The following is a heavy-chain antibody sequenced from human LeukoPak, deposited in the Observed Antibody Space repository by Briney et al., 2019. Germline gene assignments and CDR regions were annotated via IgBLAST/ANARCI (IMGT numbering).Heavy chain of an antibody. CDR3: ARRGDGGRAFDI. V-gene: IGHV3-66*01. J-gene: IGHJ3*02. Sequence: GGSLRLSCAASGFTVSSKYMTWVRQAPGKGLEWVSVIYSGGPTYYADSVKSRVTISRDNSENTVYLQMNSLRVEDTAMYYCARRGDGGRAFDIWGQGTMVTVSS. CDR2: IYSGGPT. CDR1: GFTVSSKY. D-gene: IGHD2-21*02.